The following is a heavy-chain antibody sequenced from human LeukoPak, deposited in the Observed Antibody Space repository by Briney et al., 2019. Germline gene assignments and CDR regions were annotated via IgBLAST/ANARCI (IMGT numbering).Heavy chain of an antibody. CDR2: IWYDGSNK. Sequence: GRSLRLSCAASGFTFSSYGMHWVRQAPGKGLEWVAVIWYDGSNKYYADSVKGRFTISRDNSKNTLYLQMNSLRAEDTAVYYCAKEYEAQYYYDSSGYYGNWGQGTLVTVSS. J-gene: IGHJ4*02. CDR3: AKEYEAQYYYDSSGYYGN. D-gene: IGHD3-22*01. V-gene: IGHV3-33*06. CDR1: GFTFSSYG.